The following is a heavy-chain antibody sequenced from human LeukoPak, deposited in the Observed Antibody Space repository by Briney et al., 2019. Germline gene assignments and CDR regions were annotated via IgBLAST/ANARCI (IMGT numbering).Heavy chain of an antibody. D-gene: IGHD3-10*01. J-gene: IGHJ4*02. Sequence: GGSLRLSCAASGFTFSSYWLSWVRQAPGKGLEWVANIKQDGSEKYYVDSVKGRFTISRDNAKNSLYLQMNSLRAEDTAVYYCALSMVRGVIIYWGQGTLVTVSS. CDR1: GFTFSSYW. CDR2: IKQDGSEK. V-gene: IGHV3-7*01. CDR3: ALSMVRGVIIY.